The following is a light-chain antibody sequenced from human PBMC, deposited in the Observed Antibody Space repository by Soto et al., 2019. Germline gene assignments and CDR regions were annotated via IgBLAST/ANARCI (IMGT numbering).Light chain of an antibody. CDR2: GAS. J-gene: IGKJ1*01. Sequence: EIVMTQSPATLSVSPGEGATLSCRASQSVSTNLAWYQQIPGQAPRLLLYGASTRATGIPDRFSGSGSGTDFTLTISRLEPEDFAVYYCQQYGSSPQTFGQGTKVDIK. V-gene: IGKV3-20*01. CDR1: QSVSTN. CDR3: QQYGSSPQT.